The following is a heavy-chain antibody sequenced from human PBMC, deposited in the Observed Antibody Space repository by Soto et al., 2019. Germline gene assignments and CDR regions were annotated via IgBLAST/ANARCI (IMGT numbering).Heavy chain of an antibody. CDR1: GGSISSGGYY. V-gene: IGHV4-31*03. D-gene: IGHD2-8*01. J-gene: IGHJ3*01. Sequence: QVQLQESGPGLVKPSQTLSLTCTVSGGSISSGGYYWSWIRQHPGKALEWIVYIYYSGSTYYNPSLKRRVTITVDTSKNQFSMKLSSVTAADTAVYYCARAYGVWAFDFWGQGTMVTVSS. CDR2: IYYSGST. CDR3: ARAYGVWAFDF.